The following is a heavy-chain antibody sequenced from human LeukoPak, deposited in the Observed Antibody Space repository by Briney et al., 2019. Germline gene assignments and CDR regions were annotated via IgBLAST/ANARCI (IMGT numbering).Heavy chain of an antibody. D-gene: IGHD3-22*01. CDR3: ARSKYYYGSSGYILDY. Sequence: SETLSLTCTVSGGSISTSTNYWGWIRQPPGKGLEWIGNIYYSGTTYYNPSLKSRVIISVDTSNKQFSLKLSSVTAADTAVYYCARSKYYYGSSGYILDYWGQGTLVAVSS. V-gene: IGHV4-39*07. J-gene: IGHJ4*02. CDR1: GGSISTSTNY. CDR2: IYYSGTT.